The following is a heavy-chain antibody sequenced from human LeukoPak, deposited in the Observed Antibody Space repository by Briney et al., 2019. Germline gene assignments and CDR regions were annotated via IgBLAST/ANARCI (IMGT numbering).Heavy chain of an antibody. CDR3: AKLDQWTWLDP. CDR1: GFTLSNYA. Sequence: GGSLRLSCAASGFTLSNYAMSWVRQAPGKGLEWVSTINNSGGNTHYADSVRGRFTISRDNSKNTLYLKMNSLSGEDTAVYSCAKLDQWTWLDPWGQGTVVTVS. V-gene: IGHV3-23*01. J-gene: IGHJ5*02. D-gene: IGHD1/OR15-1a*01. CDR2: INNSGGNT.